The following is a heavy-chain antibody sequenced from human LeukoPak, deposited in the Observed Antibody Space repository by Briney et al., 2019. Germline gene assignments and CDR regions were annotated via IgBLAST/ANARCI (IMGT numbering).Heavy chain of an antibody. CDR1: GGTFSSYA. D-gene: IGHD2-15*01. V-gene: IGHV1-69*05. CDR3: AGIGYCSGGSCYGGQVRFDP. CDR2: IIPIFGTA. J-gene: IGHJ5*02. Sequence: ASVKVSCXASGGTFSSYAISWVRQAPGQGLEWMGGIIPIFGTANYAQKFQVRVTITTDESTSTAYMELSSLRSEDTAVYYCAGIGYCSGGSCYGGQVRFDPWGQGTLVTVSS.